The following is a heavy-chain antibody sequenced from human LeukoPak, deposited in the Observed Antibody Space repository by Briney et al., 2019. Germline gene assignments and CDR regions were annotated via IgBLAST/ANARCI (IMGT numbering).Heavy chain of an antibody. CDR1: GFTSGSYW. J-gene: IGHJ6*02. CDR3: ANGGPGRYYYYGMDV. D-gene: IGHD3-16*01. V-gene: IGHV3-66*01. Sequence: PGGSLRLSCAASGFTSGSYWMSWVRQAPGKGLEWVSVIYSGGSTYYADSVKGRFTISRDNSKNTLYLQMNSLRAEDTAVYYCANGGPGRYYYYGMDVWGQGTTVTVSS. CDR2: IYSGGST.